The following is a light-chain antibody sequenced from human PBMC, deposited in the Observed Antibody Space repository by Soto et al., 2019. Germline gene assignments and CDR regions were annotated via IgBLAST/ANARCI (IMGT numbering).Light chain of an antibody. J-gene: IGKJ2*01. V-gene: IGKV1-5*01. CDR3: QQYNSYSYT. CDR2: DAS. CDR1: QSFISG. Sequence: DIQLPRSPSTRLPSEEDRVPSTSRAGQSFISGLAWYQQKPGKAPKLLIYDASSLESGVPSRFSGSGSGTEFTLTISSLQPDDFATYYCQQYNSYSYTFGQGTKLEIK.